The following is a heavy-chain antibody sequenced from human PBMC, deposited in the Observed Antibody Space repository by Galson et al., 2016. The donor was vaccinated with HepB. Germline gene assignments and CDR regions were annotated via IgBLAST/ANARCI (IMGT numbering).Heavy chain of an antibody. CDR3: ARYFDWSTRFNHFDI. J-gene: IGHJ4*01. Sequence: TLSLTCSVSGDSLISGGYYWSWIRHQPGQGLQWIGYISYTGTTYSNPSLRSLSGISMSSSENRFFLNLTSVTAPDTATYYCARYFDWSTRFNHFDIGGHGISVTVAS. D-gene: IGHD3-9*01. V-gene: IGHV4-31*01. CDR1: GDSLISGGYY. CDR2: ISYTGTT.